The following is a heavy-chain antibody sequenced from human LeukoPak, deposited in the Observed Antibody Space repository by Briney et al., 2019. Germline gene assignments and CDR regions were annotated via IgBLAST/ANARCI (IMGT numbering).Heavy chain of an antibody. CDR3: ARDPGYYYAMDV. CDR2: INTDGSST. Sequence: QPGGSLRLSCAASGFTFSDHWMHWVRQAPGKGLVWVSRINTDGSSTSYADSVKGRFTISRDNAKNTLFLQMNSLKTEDTAVYFCARDPGYYYAMDVWGQGTTVTVSS. V-gene: IGHV3-74*01. D-gene: IGHD2-15*01. J-gene: IGHJ6*02. CDR1: GFTFSDHW.